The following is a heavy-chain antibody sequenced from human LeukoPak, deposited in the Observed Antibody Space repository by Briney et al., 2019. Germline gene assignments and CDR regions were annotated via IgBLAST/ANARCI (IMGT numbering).Heavy chain of an antibody. Sequence: PSETQSLTCTVSGGSISSYYWSWIRQPPGKGLEWIGYIYYSGSTNYNPSLKSRVTISVDTSKNQFSLKLSSVTAADTAVYYCARHQDVTAAGVYFDYWGQGTLVTVSS. CDR3: ARHQDVTAAGVYFDY. D-gene: IGHD6-13*01. J-gene: IGHJ4*02. CDR1: GGSISSYY. V-gene: IGHV4-59*08. CDR2: IYYSGST.